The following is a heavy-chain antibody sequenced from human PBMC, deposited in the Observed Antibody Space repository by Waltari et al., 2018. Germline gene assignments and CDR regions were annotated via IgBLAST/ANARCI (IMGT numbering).Heavy chain of an antibody. V-gene: IGHV2-5*01. CDR2: IYWNDDK. J-gene: IGHJ4*02. Sequence: ESGPTLVKPTQTLTLTCTFSGFSLSTSGVGVGWIRQPPGKALEWLALIYWNDDKRYSPSLKSRLTITKDTSKNQVVLTMTNMDPVDTATYYCAHSVAAGGPGLYKSKYYYDSSGYYLLDYWGQGTLVTVSS. D-gene: IGHD3-22*01. CDR3: AHSVAAGGPGLYKSKYYYDSSGYYLLDY. CDR1: GFSLSTSGVG.